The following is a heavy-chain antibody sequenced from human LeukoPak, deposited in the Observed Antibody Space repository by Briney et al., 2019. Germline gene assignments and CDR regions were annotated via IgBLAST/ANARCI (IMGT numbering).Heavy chain of an antibody. Sequence: APVKVSSKASGYTFNRYGITWVRQAPGQGLEWMGWISGYNGNTNYAQKLQGRVTMTTDTSTSTAYMELRSLRSDDTAMYYCARDYGYGVTVMISDDYWGQGTLVTVSS. J-gene: IGHJ4*02. CDR2: ISGYNGNT. CDR1: GYTFNRYG. CDR3: ARDYGYGVTVMISDDY. V-gene: IGHV1-18*01. D-gene: IGHD5-12*01.